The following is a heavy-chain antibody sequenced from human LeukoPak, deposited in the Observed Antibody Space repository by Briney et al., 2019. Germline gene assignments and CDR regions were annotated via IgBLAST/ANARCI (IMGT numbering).Heavy chain of an antibody. V-gene: IGHV4-34*01. CDR1: GGSFSGYS. Sequence: SETLSLTCAVYGGSFSGYSWTWIRQPPGKGLEWIGEINHSGTTDYNPSLKSRVTISVDTSKNQFSLKLSSVTAADTAVYYCARRAYDILTGYYRDLPFDYWGQGTLVTVSS. D-gene: IGHD3-9*01. J-gene: IGHJ4*02. CDR2: INHSGTT. CDR3: ARRAYDILTGYYRDLPFDY.